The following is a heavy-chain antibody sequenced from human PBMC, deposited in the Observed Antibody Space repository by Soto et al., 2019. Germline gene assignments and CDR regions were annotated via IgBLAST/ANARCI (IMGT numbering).Heavy chain of an antibody. V-gene: IGHV3-74*01. CDR3: ARGDRGAFDL. CDR1: GFTFSYYW. CDR2: IHSDGSST. D-gene: IGHD1-26*01. J-gene: IGHJ3*01. Sequence: EVQLVESGGGLVRPGGSLRLSCAASGFTFSYYWMHWVRQAPGKGLVWVSRIHSDGSSTTYAGFVKGGFIISRDNARNTVDLQMNSVRVEETAVYYCARGDRGAFDLWGQGTVVTVSS.